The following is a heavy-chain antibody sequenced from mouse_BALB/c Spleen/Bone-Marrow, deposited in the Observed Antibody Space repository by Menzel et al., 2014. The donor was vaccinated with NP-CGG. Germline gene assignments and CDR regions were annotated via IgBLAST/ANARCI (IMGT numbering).Heavy chain of an antibody. CDR1: GYTFTSYT. CDR2: INPSSGYT. V-gene: IGHV1-4*01. J-gene: IGHJ4*01. CDR3: ARGGLRLPYAMDY. D-gene: IGHD1-2*01. Sequence: QVQLKQSGAELARPGASVKMSCKASGYTFTSYTIHWVKQRPGQGLEWIGYINPSSGYTNYNQKFKDKATLTADTSSSTAYMQPSSLTSEDSAVYYCARGGLRLPYAMDYWGQGTSVTVSS.